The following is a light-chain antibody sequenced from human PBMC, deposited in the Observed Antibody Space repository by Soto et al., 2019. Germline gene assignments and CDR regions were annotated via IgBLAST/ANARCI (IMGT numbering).Light chain of an antibody. J-gene: IGKJ5*01. V-gene: IGKV3-11*01. CDR2: DTF. CDR3: QHRARWPMP. Sequence: EVVLTQSPATLSMSPGDRVTLSCRAIQSVSTFVAWYQHKPGHAPRPVIYDTFKRSPGVPDRFSGGGSGTDCSLTISSLEPEDFAVYYFQHRARWPMPFGQGTRLELK. CDR1: QSVSTF.